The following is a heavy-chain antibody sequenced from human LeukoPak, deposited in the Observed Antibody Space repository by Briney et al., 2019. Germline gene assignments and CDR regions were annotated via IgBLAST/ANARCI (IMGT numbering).Heavy chain of an antibody. Sequence: PSETLSLTCTVSGGSISSYYWSWIRQPPGKGLEWIGYICYSGSTNYKPSLKSRVTISVDTSKNQFSLKLSSVTAADTAVYYCARVGIAAAGNFGFDYWGQGTLVTVSS. J-gene: IGHJ4*02. CDR2: ICYSGST. CDR3: ARVGIAAAGNFGFDY. D-gene: IGHD6-13*01. V-gene: IGHV4-59*12. CDR1: GGSISSYY.